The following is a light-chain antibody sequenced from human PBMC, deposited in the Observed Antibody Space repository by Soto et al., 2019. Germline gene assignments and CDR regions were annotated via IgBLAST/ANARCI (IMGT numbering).Light chain of an antibody. J-gene: IGKJ1*01. CDR2: GAS. Sequence: MTLSPATLSVSLSPRATPYCRASQTVSSNLACYQQKPGQEPRLLILGASARATGVPARLSGSGSGTLGTLTISSLQSEDFGVYYCQQYNKWPWTFGQGTKVDIK. CDR3: QQYNKWPWT. CDR1: QTVSSN. V-gene: IGKV3-15*01.